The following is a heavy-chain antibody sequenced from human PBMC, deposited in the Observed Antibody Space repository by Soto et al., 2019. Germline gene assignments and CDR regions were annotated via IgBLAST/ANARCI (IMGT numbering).Heavy chain of an antibody. V-gene: IGHV3-66*01. CDR3: ARDPSGWYFDF. CDR1: GFTVSTNY. Sequence: EVQLVASGGGLVQPGGSQRLSWAASGFTVSTNYMSWVRQAPGKGLEWVSVIYSGGSTYYADSVKGRFTISRDNSKNTLFLQMSSLRAEDTAVYYCARDPSGWYFDFWGQGTLVTVSS. D-gene: IGHD6-19*01. CDR2: IYSGGST. J-gene: IGHJ4*02.